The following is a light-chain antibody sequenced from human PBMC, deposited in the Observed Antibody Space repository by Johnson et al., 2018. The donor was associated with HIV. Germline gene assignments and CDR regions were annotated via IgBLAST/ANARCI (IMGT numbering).Light chain of an antibody. Sequence: QSVLTQPPSVSAAPGQKVTISCSGSSSNIGNNYVSWYQQFPGTAPKLLIYGNNKRPSGIPDRFSGSKSCTSAPLGITGLQTGDEANYYCGTWDSSMSAVFGSGTKVTVL. CDR1: SSNIGNNY. V-gene: IGLV1-51*01. CDR3: GTWDSSMSAV. J-gene: IGLJ1*01. CDR2: GNN.